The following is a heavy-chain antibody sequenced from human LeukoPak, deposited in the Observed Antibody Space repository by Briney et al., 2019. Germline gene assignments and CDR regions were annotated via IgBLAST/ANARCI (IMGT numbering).Heavy chain of an antibody. CDR1: GFTFISYA. CDR3: GREVPAVDY. D-gene: IGHD2-2*01. CDR2: ISGGGDIT. Sequence: GGSLRLSCAASGFTFISYAMTWVRQAPGKGLEWVSVISGGGDITYYRDSAKGRFTISRDNSKNTVYLQMNSLRAEDTAVYYCGREVPAVDYWGQGTLVTVSS. J-gene: IGHJ4*02. V-gene: IGHV3-23*01.